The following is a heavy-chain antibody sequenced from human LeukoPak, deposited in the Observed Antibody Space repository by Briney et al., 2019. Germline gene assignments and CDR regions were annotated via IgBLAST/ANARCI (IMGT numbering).Heavy chain of an antibody. CDR2: IYTSGST. V-gene: IGHV4-59*10. J-gene: IGHJ3*02. CDR1: GGSFSGYY. CDR3: ARARGRYYYDSSGYPEDI. Sequence: DPSETLSLTCAVYGGSFSGYYWSWIRQPAGKGLEWIGRIYTSGSTNYNPSLKSRVTISVDTSKNQFSLKLSSVTAADTAVYYCARARGRYYYDSSGYPEDIWGQGTMVTVSS. D-gene: IGHD3-22*01.